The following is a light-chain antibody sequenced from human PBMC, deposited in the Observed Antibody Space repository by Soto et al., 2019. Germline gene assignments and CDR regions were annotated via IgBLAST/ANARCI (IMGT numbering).Light chain of an antibody. J-gene: IGLJ1*01. Sequence: QSVVTQPASMSGSPGQSITISCTGTSSDIGRYNFVSWYQHHPGKAPKLIIYEATKRPSGVSYRFSGSKSGNTASLTISGLQAEDEADYYCTSYTITSPYVFGTGTNVTV. CDR1: SSDIGRYNF. CDR2: EAT. CDR3: TSYTITSPYV. V-gene: IGLV2-14*01.